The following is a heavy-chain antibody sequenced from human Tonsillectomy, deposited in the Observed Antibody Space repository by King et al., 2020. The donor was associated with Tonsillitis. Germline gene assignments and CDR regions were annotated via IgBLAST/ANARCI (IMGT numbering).Heavy chain of an antibody. V-gene: IGHV3-30*18. CDR3: AKXLHHYDXSGYFXY. CDR2: MSYDGSDK. J-gene: IGHJ4*01. CDR1: GFTFSSYG. Sequence: VQLVESGGGVVQPGRSLRLSCAASGFTFSSYGMHWVRQAPGKGLEWVAVMSYDGSDKYYADSVKGRFTISRDISKNTLYLQMNSLRAEDTAVYYFAKXLHHYDXSGYFXYWGXGTLVTVSS. D-gene: IGHD3-22*01.